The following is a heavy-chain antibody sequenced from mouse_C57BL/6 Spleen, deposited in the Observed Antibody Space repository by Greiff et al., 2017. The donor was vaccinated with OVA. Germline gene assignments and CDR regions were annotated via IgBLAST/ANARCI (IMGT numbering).Heavy chain of an antibody. CDR1: GFSFTSYY. V-gene: IGHV1-66*01. CDR2: IYPGSGNT. D-gene: IGHD1-1*01. Sequence: QVQLQQSGPELVKPGASVKISCKASGFSFTSYYIHWVQQRPGQGLEWVGWIYPGSGNTKYDETFKGKATLTADTSSSTAYMQLSSLTSEDSAVYYCARDYGGSPYFDYWGQGTTLTVSS. J-gene: IGHJ2*01. CDR3: ARDYGGSPYFDY.